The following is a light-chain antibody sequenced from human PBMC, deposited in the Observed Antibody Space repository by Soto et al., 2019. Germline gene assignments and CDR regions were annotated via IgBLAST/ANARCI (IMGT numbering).Light chain of an antibody. CDR2: GAS. CDR3: QQRAVWPLS. J-gene: IGKJ4*01. Sequence: EVVLTQSPAILSLSPGETATLSCRAGQPIRNDLGWYQQRPGQAPRLLIYGASNRATGIPDRFSGSGSGTDFTLTITRLAPEDFAIYYCQQRAVWPLSFSGGTKV. CDR1: QPIRND. V-gene: IGKV3-11*01.